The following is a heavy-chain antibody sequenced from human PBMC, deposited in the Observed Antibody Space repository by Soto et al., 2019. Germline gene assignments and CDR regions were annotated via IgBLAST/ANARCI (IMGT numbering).Heavy chain of an antibody. CDR2: INSDGSST. J-gene: IGHJ6*03. D-gene: IGHD2-2*02. CDR3: ARGHAPLGYCSSTSCYIYYYYMDV. V-gene: IGHV3-74*01. CDR1: GLTFINYW. Sequence: WGSLRLSCAASGLTFINYWRHRVRQAPGKGLVWVSRINSDGSSTSYADSVKGRFTISRDNAKNTLYLQMNSLRAEDTAVYYCARGHAPLGYCSSTSCYIYYYYMDVWGKGTTVTVSS.